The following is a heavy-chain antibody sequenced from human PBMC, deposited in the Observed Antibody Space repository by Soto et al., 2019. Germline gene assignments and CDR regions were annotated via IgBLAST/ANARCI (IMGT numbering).Heavy chain of an antibody. CDR3: ATKVVIGGIGFVDY. D-gene: IGHD2-15*01. J-gene: IGHJ4*02. V-gene: IGHV3-7*01. CDR1: GCTFSSYW. CDR2: INQDESQK. Sequence: GGSLRLSCVASGCTFSSYWMNWVRQAPGEGLERVANINQDESQKYYADSVKGRFSNSRDNARNALYLQMNSLRVEDAAVYYCATKVVIGGIGFVDYWGQGILVTVSS.